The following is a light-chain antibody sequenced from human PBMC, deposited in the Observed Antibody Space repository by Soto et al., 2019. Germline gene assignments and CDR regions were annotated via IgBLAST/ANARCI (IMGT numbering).Light chain of an antibody. CDR3: CSYTGSGYV. CDR1: SSDVGGYNY. V-gene: IGLV2-11*01. Sequence: QSALTQPRSVSGSLGQSVTISCTGTSSDVGGYNYVSWYQQHPGKAPKVMIYDVSKRPSGVPDRFSGSKSGNTASLTISGPQAEDEADYYCCSYTGSGYVFGTGTKVTVL. J-gene: IGLJ1*01. CDR2: DVS.